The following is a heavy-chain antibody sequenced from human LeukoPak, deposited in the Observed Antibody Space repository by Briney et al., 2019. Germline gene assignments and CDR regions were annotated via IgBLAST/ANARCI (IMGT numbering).Heavy chain of an antibody. Sequence: ASVTVSCKASGYTFTSYDINWVRQATGQGLEWMGWMNTNSGNTGYAQKFQGRVTMTRNTSISTAYMELSSLRSEDTAVYYCARGPKDIVVVPAALRGYYYYGMDVWGQGTTVTVSS. V-gene: IGHV1-8*01. CDR3: ARGPKDIVVVPAALRGYYYYGMDV. D-gene: IGHD2-2*01. CDR2: MNTNSGNT. CDR1: GYTFTSYD. J-gene: IGHJ6*02.